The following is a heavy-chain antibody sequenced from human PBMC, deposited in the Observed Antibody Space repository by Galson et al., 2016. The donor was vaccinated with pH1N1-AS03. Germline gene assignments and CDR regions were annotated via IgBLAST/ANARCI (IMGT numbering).Heavy chain of an antibody. D-gene: IGHD4-17*01. V-gene: IGHV1-18*04. J-gene: IGHJ5*02. CDR3: ARAHYNADYVPDL. Sequence: SVKVSCKASGYTFSTYGVSWVRQAPGQGLEWMGWISGYDDDTNYAQNVAGRVTMTTDKSTSTGYMELRRLTSDDTAVYYCARAHYNADYVPDLWGQGTMVTVSS. CDR2: ISGYDDDT. CDR1: GYTFSTYG.